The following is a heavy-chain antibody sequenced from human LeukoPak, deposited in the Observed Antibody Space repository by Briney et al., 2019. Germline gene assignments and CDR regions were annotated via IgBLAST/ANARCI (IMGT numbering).Heavy chain of an antibody. CDR1: GFTFSSYG. Sequence: GGSLRLSCAASGFTFSSYGMHWVRQAPGKGLEWVAVIWYDGSNKYYADSVKGRFTISRDNSKNTLYLQMNSLRAEDTAVYYCARDEYSYGAPNFDYWGQGTLVTVSS. CDR3: ARDEYSYGAPNFDY. V-gene: IGHV3-33*01. J-gene: IGHJ4*02. CDR2: IWYDGSNK. D-gene: IGHD5-18*01.